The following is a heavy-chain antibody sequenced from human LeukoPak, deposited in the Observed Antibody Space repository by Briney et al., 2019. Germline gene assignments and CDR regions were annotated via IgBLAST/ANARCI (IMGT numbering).Heavy chain of an antibody. CDR1: GGSISSYY. CDR3: AGGRASNIVVVPAAIFDY. J-gene: IGHJ4*02. D-gene: IGHD2-2*01. CDR2: IYYSGST. V-gene: IGHV4-59*08. Sequence: SETLSLTCTVSGGSISSYYWSWLRQPPGKGLEWIGYIYYSGSTNYNPSLKSRVTISVDTSKNQFSLKLSSVTAADTAVYYCAGGRASNIVVVPAAIFDYWGQGTLVTVSS.